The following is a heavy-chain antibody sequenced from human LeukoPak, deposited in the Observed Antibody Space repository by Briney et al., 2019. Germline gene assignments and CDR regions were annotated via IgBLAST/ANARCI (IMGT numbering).Heavy chain of an antibody. CDR2: IYYSGST. V-gene: IGHV4-59*08. CDR1: GGSISSYY. J-gene: IGHJ6*02. Sequence: SETLSLTCTVSGGSISSYYWSWIRQPPGKGLEWIGYIYYSGSTNYNPSLKSRVTISVDTSKNQFSLKLSSVTAADTAVYYCARLRGLYGMDDWGQGTTVTVSS. CDR3: ARLRGLYGMDD. D-gene: IGHD3-10*01.